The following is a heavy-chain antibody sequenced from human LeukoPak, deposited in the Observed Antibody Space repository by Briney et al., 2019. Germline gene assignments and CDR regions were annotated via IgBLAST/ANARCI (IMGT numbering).Heavy chain of an antibody. CDR2: IYWNDDK. CDR3: AHRRPQYYYDSSGYPPFWYFDY. V-gene: IGHV2-5*01. D-gene: IGHD3-22*01. J-gene: IGHJ4*02. CDR1: GFSLSTSGVG. Sequence: SGPTLVKPTQTLTLTCTFSGFSLSTSGVGVGWIRQPPGKALEWLALIYWNDDKRYSPSLKSRLTITKDTSKNQVVLTMTNMDPVDTATYYCAHRRPQYYYDSSGYPPFWYFDYWGQGTLVTVSS.